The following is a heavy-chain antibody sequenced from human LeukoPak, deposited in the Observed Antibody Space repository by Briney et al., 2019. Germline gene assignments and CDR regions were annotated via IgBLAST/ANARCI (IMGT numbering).Heavy chain of an antibody. CDR3: ARLAVAYFDY. J-gene: IGHJ4*02. Sequence: GGSLRLSCAASGFTVSSNYMSWVRQAPGKGLEWVSDIYSGGTTYYPDSVKGRFTISRDNSKNTLYLQMNDLRAEDTAVYYCARLAVAYFDYWGQGTLVTVSS. CDR1: GFTVSSNY. D-gene: IGHD6-19*01. CDR2: IYSGGTT. V-gene: IGHV3-66*04.